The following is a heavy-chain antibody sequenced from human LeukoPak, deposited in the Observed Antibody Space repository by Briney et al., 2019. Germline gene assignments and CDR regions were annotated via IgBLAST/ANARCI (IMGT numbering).Heavy chain of an antibody. Sequence: PSETLSLTCAVYGGSFSGYYWSRIRQPPGKGLEWIGEINHSGSTNYNPSLKSRVTISVDTSKNQFSLKLSSVTAADTAVYYCARESGGPGGSDAFDIWGQGTMVTVSS. CDR1: GGSFSGYY. CDR2: INHSGST. J-gene: IGHJ3*02. D-gene: IGHD4-23*01. V-gene: IGHV4-34*01. CDR3: ARESGGPGGSDAFDI.